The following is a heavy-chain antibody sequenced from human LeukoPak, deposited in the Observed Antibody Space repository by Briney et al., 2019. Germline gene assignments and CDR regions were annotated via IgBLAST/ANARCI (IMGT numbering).Heavy chain of an antibody. CDR3: ARHRGTYTYGGFDY. V-gene: IGHV4-59*01. Sequence: SETLSLTCTVSGGSTDHYFWNWIRQTPGKGLEWIGYVYYSGGTVYNPSLQSRVSISTDTSKTQICLKLSSVTAADTAVYYCARHRGTYTYGGFDYWGQGNLVRVSS. D-gene: IGHD3-16*01. CDR1: GGSTDHYF. CDR2: VYYSGGT. J-gene: IGHJ4*02.